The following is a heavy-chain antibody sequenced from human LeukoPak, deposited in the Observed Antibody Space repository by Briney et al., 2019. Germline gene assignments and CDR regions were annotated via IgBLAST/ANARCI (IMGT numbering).Heavy chain of an antibody. CDR3: ARMSGTSVPFDY. J-gene: IGHJ4*02. D-gene: IGHD3-10*01. CDR2: IDWDDDK. Sequence: SGPALVKPTQPLTLTCTFSGFSLTTRGMCVSWIRQPPGKALEWLALIDWDDDKYYTTSLKTRLTISKDTSKNQVVLTMTNMDPVDTATYYCARMSGTSVPFDYWGQGTLVTVSS. V-gene: IGHV2-70*13. CDR1: GFSLTTRGMC.